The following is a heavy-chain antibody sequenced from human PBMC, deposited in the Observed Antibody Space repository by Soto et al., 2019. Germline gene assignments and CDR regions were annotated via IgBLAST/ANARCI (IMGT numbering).Heavy chain of an antibody. CDR1: GFTFSNYA. CDR3: AKAYFVWSSEQPYYFDC. Sequence: EVQLLDSGGGLVQPGGSLRPSCAASGFTFSNYAMTWVRQGPGKGLEWVSGISGSGGRSYYADSVKGRFTISRDNSKSTLYLEMNSLRAEDTAVYYCAKAYFVWSSEQPYYFDCWAQGALVTVSS. CDR2: ISGSGGRS. J-gene: IGHJ4*02. D-gene: IGHD3-16*01. V-gene: IGHV3-23*01.